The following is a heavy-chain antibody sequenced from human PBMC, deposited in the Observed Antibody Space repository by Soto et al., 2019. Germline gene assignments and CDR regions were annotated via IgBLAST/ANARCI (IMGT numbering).Heavy chain of an antibody. CDR2: IIPIFGTA. V-gene: IGHV1-69*06. D-gene: IGHD3-22*01. Sequence: SVKVSCKASGGTFSSYAISWVRQAPGQGLELMGGIIPIFGTANYAQKFQGRVTITADKSTSTAYMELSSLRSEDTAVYYCATPGPPYDSSGYYYYFDYWGQGTLVTVYS. J-gene: IGHJ4*02. CDR1: GGTFSSYA. CDR3: ATPGPPYDSSGYYYYFDY.